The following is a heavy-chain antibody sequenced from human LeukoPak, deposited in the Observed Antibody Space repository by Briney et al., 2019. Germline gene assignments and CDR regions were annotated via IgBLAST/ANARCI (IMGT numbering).Heavy chain of an antibody. J-gene: IGHJ4*02. Sequence: GGSLRLSCATSGFSFSSYGMHWVRQAPGKGLEWVAVIWNDGRDKFYADSVKGRFTISRDNSKNTLDLQMNSLRAEDTAVYFCARMSVVVPAADFDYWGQGTLVTVSS. CDR2: IWNDGRDK. D-gene: IGHD2-2*01. CDR3: ARMSVVVPAADFDY. V-gene: IGHV3-33*01. CDR1: GFSFSSYG.